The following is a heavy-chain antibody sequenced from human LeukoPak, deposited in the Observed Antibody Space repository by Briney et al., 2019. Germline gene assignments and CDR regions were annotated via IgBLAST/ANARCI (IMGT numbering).Heavy chain of an antibody. CDR2: IIPIFGTA. J-gene: IGHJ5*02. CDR1: GGTFSSYA. V-gene: IGHV1-69*05. Sequence: ASVKVSCKASGGTFSSYATSWVRQAPGQGLEWMGRIIPIFGTANYAQKFQGRVTITTDESTSTAYMELSSLRSGDTAVYYWGGDPPYYESRGFAPRRWFDPWGQGTLVTVPS. CDR3: GGDPPYYESRGFAPRRWFDP. D-gene: IGHD3-22*01.